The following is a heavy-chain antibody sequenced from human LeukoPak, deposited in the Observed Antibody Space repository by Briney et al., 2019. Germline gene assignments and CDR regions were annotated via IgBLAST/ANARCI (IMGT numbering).Heavy chain of an antibody. CDR2: IYPGDSDT. V-gene: IGHV5-51*01. D-gene: IGHD3-10*01. J-gene: IGHJ6*02. CDR1: GYSFTSYW. Sequence: GESLKISCKGSGYSFTSYWIGWVRQMPGKGLEWMGIIYPGDSDTRYSPPFQGQVTISADKSISTAYLQWSSLKASDTAMYYCARIPTYGSGAYGMDVWGQGTTVTVSS. CDR3: ARIPTYGSGAYGMDV.